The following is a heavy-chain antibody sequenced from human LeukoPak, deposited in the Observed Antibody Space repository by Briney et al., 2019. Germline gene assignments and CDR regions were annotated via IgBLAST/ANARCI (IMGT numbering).Heavy chain of an antibody. Sequence: SETLSLTCTVSGGSISSYYWSWIRQPPGKELEWIGYIYYSGSTNYNPSLKSRVTISVDTSKNQFSLKLSSVTAADTAVYYCARGYGDYYYYYGMDVWGQGTTVTVSS. CDR2: IYYSGST. V-gene: IGHV4-59*01. CDR1: GGSISSYY. D-gene: IGHD4-17*01. J-gene: IGHJ6*02. CDR3: ARGYGDYYYYYGMDV.